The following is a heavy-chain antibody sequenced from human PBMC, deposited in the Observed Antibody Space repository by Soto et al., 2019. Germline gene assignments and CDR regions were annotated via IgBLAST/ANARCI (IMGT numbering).Heavy chain of an antibody. CDR2: INHSGST. Sequence: SETLSLTCAVYGGSFSGYYWSWIRQPPGKGLEWIGEINHSGSTNYNPSLKSRVTISVDTSKNQFSLKLSSVTAADTAVYYCARGPQPPDSSSSTRGSYYFDYWGQGTLVTVSS. CDR3: ARGPQPPDSSSSTRGSYYFDY. J-gene: IGHJ4*02. V-gene: IGHV4-34*01. D-gene: IGHD6-6*01. CDR1: GGSFSGYY.